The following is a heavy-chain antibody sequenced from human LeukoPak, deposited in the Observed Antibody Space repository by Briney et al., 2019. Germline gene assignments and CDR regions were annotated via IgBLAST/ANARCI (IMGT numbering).Heavy chain of an antibody. CDR3: VREPQAEYYFDY. CDR1: GFTFSSYW. D-gene: IGHD1-14*01. J-gene: IGHJ4*02. V-gene: IGHV3-74*01. CDR2: INSDGSST. Sequence: PGGSLRLSCAAAGFTFSSYWMHWVRQVPGKGLVWVSRINSDGSSTTYADSVKGRFTTSRDNAKNTLYLQMNSLRVEDTAVYYCVREPQAEYYFDYWGQGTLVTVSS.